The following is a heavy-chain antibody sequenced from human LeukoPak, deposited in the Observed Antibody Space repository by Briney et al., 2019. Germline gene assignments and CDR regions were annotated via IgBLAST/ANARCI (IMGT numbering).Heavy chain of an antibody. V-gene: IGHV1-18*01. D-gene: IGHD1-7*01. CDR2: ISAYNGNT. CDR3: ASTKGGTDYFDY. Sequence: ASVKVSCKASGYTFTSYGISWVRRAPGQGLEWMGWISAYNGNTNYAQKLQGRVTMTTDTSTSTAYMELRSLRSDDTAVYYCASTKGGTDYFDYWGQGTLVTVSS. CDR1: GYTFTSYG. J-gene: IGHJ4*02.